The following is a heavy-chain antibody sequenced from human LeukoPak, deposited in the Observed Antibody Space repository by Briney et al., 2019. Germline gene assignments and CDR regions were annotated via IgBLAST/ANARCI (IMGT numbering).Heavy chain of an antibody. CDR2: IIPIFGTA. CDR3: ARHDIMVRGPFDY. Sequence: ASVKVSCKASGGTFSSYAISWVRQAPGQGLEWMGGIIPIFGTANYAQKFQGRVTITADKSTSTAYMELSSLRSEDTAVYYCARHDIMVRGPFDYWGQGTLVTVSP. V-gene: IGHV1-69*06. CDR1: GGTFSSYA. D-gene: IGHD3-10*01. J-gene: IGHJ4*02.